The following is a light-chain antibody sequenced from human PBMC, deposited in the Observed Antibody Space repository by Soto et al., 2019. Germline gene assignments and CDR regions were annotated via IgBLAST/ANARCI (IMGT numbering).Light chain of an antibody. J-gene: IGKJ4*01. Sequence: DIVMTQSPVSLPVTPGEPASISCRSSQSLLHSHGYTYLDWYLQKPGQSPQLLIYMGSTRASGVPDRCSGSESGTDCTLKISRVEAEDVGVYYCMQALQTPLTFGGGTKVEIK. CDR3: MQALQTPLT. V-gene: IGKV2-28*01. CDR2: MGS. CDR1: QSLLHSHGYTY.